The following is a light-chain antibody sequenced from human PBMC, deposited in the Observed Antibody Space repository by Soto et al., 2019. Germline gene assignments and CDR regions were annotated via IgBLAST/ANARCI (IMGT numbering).Light chain of an antibody. CDR2: AAS. Sequence: DIQMTQSPSSVSXXXXXXXXXXXRXXXXXSSWLAWYQQKPGKAPKLXIXAASSXXSGVPSRFSGSGSGTDFTLTISSLQPEDFATYYCQQANSFPLTFGGGTKVDIK. J-gene: IGKJ4*01. V-gene: IGKV1-12*01. CDR3: QQANSFPLT. CDR1: XXXSSW.